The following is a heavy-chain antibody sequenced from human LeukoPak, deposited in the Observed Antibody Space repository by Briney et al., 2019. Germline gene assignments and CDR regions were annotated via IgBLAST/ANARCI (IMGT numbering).Heavy chain of an antibody. Sequence: GRSLRLSCAASGFTFDDYAMHWVRQAPGKGLEWVSSISWDSVHIGYADSVKGRFTISRDNAKNSLYLQMNSLRAEDTALYYCVKEPTAKYYFDYWGQGTLVTV. D-gene: IGHD2-21*02. J-gene: IGHJ4*02. CDR1: GFTFDDYA. V-gene: IGHV3-9*01. CDR2: ISWDSVHI. CDR3: VKEPTAKYYFDY.